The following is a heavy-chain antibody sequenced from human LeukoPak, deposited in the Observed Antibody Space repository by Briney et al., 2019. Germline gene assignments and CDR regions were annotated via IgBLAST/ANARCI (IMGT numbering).Heavy chain of an antibody. CDR1: GFTLSSYG. CDR2: ISGSGGST. D-gene: IGHD3-9*01. J-gene: IGHJ4*02. Sequence: PGGSLRLSCAASGFTLSSYGMSWVRQAPGKGLEWVSAISGSGGSTYYADSVKGRFTISRDNSKNTLYLQMNSLRAEDTAVYYCARALLTGFPYYFEYWGQGTLVTVSS. CDR3: ARALLTGFPYYFEY. V-gene: IGHV3-23*01.